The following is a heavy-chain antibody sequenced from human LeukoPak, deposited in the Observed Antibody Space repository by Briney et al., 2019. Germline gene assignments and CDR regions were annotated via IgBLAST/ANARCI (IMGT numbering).Heavy chain of an antibody. Sequence: GSLRLSCAASGFTFDDYGMSWVRQAPGKGLEWVSGINWNGGRTGYAGSVKGRFTISRDNGKNSLYLQMNSLRAEDTAVYYCARVRYCSGGSCYGNWYDPWGQGTLVTVSS. CDR1: GFTFDDYG. V-gene: IGHV3-20*04. CDR2: INWNGGRT. CDR3: ARVRYCSGGSCYGNWYDP. J-gene: IGHJ5*02. D-gene: IGHD2-15*01.